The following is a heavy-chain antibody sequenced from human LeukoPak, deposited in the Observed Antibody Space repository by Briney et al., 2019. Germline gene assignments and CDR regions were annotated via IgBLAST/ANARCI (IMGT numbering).Heavy chain of an antibody. CDR2: IWYDGSNK. CDR3: ARAPYDSSGYYSADAFDI. D-gene: IGHD3-22*01. Sequence: GGSLRLSCAASGFTFSSYGMHWVRQAPGKGLEWVAVIWYDGSNKYYADSVKGRFTISRDNSKSTLYLQMNSLRAEDTAVYYCARAPYDSSGYYSADAFDIWGQGTMVTVSS. CDR1: GFTFSSYG. V-gene: IGHV3-33*01. J-gene: IGHJ3*02.